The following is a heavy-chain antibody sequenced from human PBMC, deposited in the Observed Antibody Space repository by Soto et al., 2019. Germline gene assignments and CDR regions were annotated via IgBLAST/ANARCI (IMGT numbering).Heavy chain of an antibody. V-gene: IGHV3-33*01. Sequence: GGSLRLSCAASGFTFSSYGMHWVRQAPGKGLEWVAVIWYDGSNKYYADSVKGRFTISRDNSKNTLYLQMNSLRAEDTAVYYCAREIAAAGPFDYWGQGTLVTVLL. CDR2: IWYDGSNK. D-gene: IGHD6-13*01. J-gene: IGHJ4*02. CDR1: GFTFSSYG. CDR3: AREIAAAGPFDY.